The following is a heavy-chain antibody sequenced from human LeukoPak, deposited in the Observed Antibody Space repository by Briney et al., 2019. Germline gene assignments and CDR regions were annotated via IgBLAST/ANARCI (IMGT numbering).Heavy chain of an antibody. CDR3: ARDAGATHPYYFDY. CDR2: IIPILGIA. Sequence: SVKVSCKASGGTFSRYAISWVRQAPGQGLEWMGRIIPILGIANYAQKLQGRVTITADKSTSTAYMELSSLRSEDTAVYYCARDAGATHPYYFDYWGQGTLVTVSS. V-gene: IGHV1-69*04. D-gene: IGHD1-26*01. CDR1: GGTFSRYA. J-gene: IGHJ4*02.